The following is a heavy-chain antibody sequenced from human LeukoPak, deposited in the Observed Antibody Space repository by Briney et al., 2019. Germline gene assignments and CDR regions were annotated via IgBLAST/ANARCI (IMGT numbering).Heavy chain of an antibody. V-gene: IGHV4-30-2*01. Sequence: TSETLSLTCAVSGGSISSGGYSWSWIRQPPGKGLEWIGYIYHSGSTYYNPSLKSRVTISVDRSKNQFSLKLSSVTAADTAVYYCARGPPRYSGSYPLDYWGQGTLVTVSS. J-gene: IGHJ4*02. CDR2: IYHSGST. CDR3: ARGPPRYSGSYPLDY. D-gene: IGHD1-26*01. CDR1: GGSISSGGYS.